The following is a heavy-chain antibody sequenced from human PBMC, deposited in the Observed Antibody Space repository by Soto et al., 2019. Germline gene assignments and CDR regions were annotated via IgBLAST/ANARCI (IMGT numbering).Heavy chain of an antibody. CDR1: GYTFTSYA. CDR2: INAGNGNT. V-gene: IGHV1-3*01. D-gene: IGHD3-10*01. Sequence: GASVKVSCKASGYTFTSYAMHWVRQAPGQRLEWMGWINAGNGNTKYSQKFQGRVTITRDTSASTAYMELSSLRSEDTAVYYCARYRSITMVRGSWFDPWGQGTLVTVSS. CDR3: ARYRSITMVRGSWFDP. J-gene: IGHJ5*02.